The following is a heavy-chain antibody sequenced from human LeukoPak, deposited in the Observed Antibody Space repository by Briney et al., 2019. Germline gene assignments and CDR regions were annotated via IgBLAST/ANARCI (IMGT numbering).Heavy chain of an antibody. D-gene: IGHD3-22*01. CDR2: IYSGGST. CDR1: GFTVSSNY. Sequence: GGSLRLSCAASGFTVSSNYMSWVRQAPGKGLEWVSVIYSGGSTYYADSVKGRFTISRDNSKNTLYLQMNSLRAEDTAVYYCARAPYYYDRGMDAFDIWGQGTMVTVSS. J-gene: IGHJ3*02. CDR3: ARAPYYYDRGMDAFDI. V-gene: IGHV3-53*01.